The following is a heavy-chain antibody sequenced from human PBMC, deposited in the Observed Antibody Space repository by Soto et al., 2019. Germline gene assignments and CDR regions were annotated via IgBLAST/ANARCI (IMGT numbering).Heavy chain of an antibody. J-gene: IGHJ4*02. V-gene: IGHV1-18*01. CDR1: GYTFTSYG. D-gene: IGHD5-18*01. Sequence: QVQLVQSGAEVKKPGASVKVSCKASGYTFTSYGISWVRQAPGQGLEWMGWISAYNGNTNYAQKLQGRVTMTTDTYTSRAYMELGSLRSDETAVYYCESSLLVGYGLEGESDWGQGTLVTVSS. CDR3: ESSLLVGYGLEGESD. CDR2: ISAYNGNT.